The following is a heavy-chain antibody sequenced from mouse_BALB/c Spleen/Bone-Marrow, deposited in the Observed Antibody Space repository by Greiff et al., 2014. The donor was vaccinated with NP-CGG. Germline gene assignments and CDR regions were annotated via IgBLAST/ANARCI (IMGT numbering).Heavy chain of an antibody. V-gene: IGHV5-6*02. Sequence: EVKLVKSGGDLVKPGGSLKLSCAASGFSFSGYGMSWVRPTPDKRLEWVATIGVGGTYTYYPDSVKGRFTISRDNAKNTLYLRMSSLKSEDTAMYYCARPFTTVVATVFAYWGQGTLVTVSA. CDR2: IGVGGTYT. CDR3: ARPFTTVVATVFAY. CDR1: GFSFSGYG. J-gene: IGHJ3*01. D-gene: IGHD1-1*01.